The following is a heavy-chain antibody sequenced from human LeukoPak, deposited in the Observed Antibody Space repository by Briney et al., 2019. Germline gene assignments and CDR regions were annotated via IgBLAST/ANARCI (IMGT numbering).Heavy chain of an antibody. Sequence: GGSLRLSCAASGFTFDDYAMHWVRQAPGKGLEWVSGISWNSGSIGYADSVKGRFTISRDNTKNSLYLEMNSLRAEDMALYYCARGTATRGRMDYWGQGTLVTVSS. V-gene: IGHV3-9*03. J-gene: IGHJ4*02. CDR3: ARGTATRGRMDY. CDR2: ISWNSGSI. CDR1: GFTFDDYA. D-gene: IGHD5-18*01.